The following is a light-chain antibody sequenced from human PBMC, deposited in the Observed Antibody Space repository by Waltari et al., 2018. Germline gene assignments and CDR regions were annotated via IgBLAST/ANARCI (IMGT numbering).Light chain of an antibody. Sequence: QSVLTQPPSTSGTPGQRVTISCSGRSCNIGPYYVYWYHQLPGTAPKLLIYRNNRRPSGVPDRFSGSKSGTSASLAISGLRSEDEADYYCATWDDSLTAWVFGGGTKLTVL. V-gene: IGLV1-47*01. CDR3: ATWDDSLTAWV. J-gene: IGLJ3*02. CDR2: RNN. CDR1: SCNIGPYY.